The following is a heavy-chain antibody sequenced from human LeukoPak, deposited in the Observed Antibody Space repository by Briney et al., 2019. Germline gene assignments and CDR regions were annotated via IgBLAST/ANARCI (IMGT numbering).Heavy chain of an antibody. Sequence: GGTLRLSCAASGFTFSSYAMSWVRQAPGKGLEWVSDISGSGGSTYYADSVKGGFTISRDNSKNPLYLQMNSLRAEDTAVYYCAKDRPTVTPFDYWGQGTLVTVSS. D-gene: IGHD4-17*01. CDR2: ISGSGGST. CDR3: AKDRPTVTPFDY. V-gene: IGHV3-23*01. CDR1: GFTFSSYA. J-gene: IGHJ4*02.